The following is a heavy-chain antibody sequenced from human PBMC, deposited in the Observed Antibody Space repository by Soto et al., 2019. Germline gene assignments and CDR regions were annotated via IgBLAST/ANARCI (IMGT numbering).Heavy chain of an antibody. V-gene: IGHV3-7*03. Sequence: EVQLVESGGGLVQPGGSLRLSCAASGFTFSSNWMSWVRQAPGKGLEWVANIKRDGSEKYYVDSVKGRFTISRDNAENSLYLQMTSLRADDTAVYYCASLQWEYSSYADYWGQGTLVTVSS. CDR1: GFTFSSNW. D-gene: IGHD5-12*01. CDR3: ASLQWEYSSYADY. CDR2: IKRDGSEK. J-gene: IGHJ4*02.